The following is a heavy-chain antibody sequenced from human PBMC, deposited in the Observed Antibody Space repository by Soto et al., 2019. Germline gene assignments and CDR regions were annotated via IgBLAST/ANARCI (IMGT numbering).Heavy chain of an antibody. CDR1: GGSISSGGYY. D-gene: IGHD4-17*01. V-gene: IGHV4-31*03. Sequence: QVQLQESGPGLVKPSQTLSLTCTVSGGSISSGGYYWSWIRQHPGKGLEWIGYIYYSGSTYYNPSLKSRVTTSVDTSKNQFSLKLSSVTAADTAVYYCAREAATVTTGWFDPWGQGTLVTVSS. CDR3: AREAATVTTGWFDP. J-gene: IGHJ5*02. CDR2: IYYSGST.